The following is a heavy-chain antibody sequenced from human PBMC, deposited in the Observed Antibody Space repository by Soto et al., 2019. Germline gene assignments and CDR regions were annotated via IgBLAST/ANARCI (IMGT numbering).Heavy chain of an antibody. CDR1: DGSISSGGYY. V-gene: IGHV4-31*02. Sequence: QVQLQESGPGLVKPSQTLSLTWTVSDGSISSGGYYWSWIRQHPGKGLEWIGYIYYSGSTYYNPSLKSRITISVDTSKNQFSLKLSSATAADTAVYYCAREDGSGAGDYYYYGMDVWGQGTTVTVSS. CDR2: IYYSGST. CDR3: AREDGSGAGDYYYYGMDV. D-gene: IGHD3-10*01. J-gene: IGHJ6*02.